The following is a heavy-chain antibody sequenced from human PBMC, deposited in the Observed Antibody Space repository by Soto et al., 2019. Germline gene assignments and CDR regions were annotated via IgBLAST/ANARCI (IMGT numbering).Heavy chain of an antibody. J-gene: IGHJ6*02. CDR3: VRPLPSGQNYGMDV. D-gene: IGHD3-10*01. CDR2: IYNDGKT. Sequence: PGGSLRLSCAASGLPVSTNYMSWVRQAPGKGLEWVSVIYNDGKTYYADSVKGRFTISRDASKNTLHLRMDSLRDEDTAVYYCVRPLPSGQNYGMDVWGQGTTVTVS. V-gene: IGHV3-53*01. CDR1: GLPVSTNY.